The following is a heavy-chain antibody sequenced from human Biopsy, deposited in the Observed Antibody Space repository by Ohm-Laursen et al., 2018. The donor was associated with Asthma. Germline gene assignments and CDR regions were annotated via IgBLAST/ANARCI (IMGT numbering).Heavy chain of an antibody. CDR1: GGSISSGSYY. CDR3: ARGPNYHGSGRAPIGMDV. Sequence: SETLSLTCAVSGGSISSGSYYWSWIRQPPGKGLEWLGYIYYTRSDNYNPSLKSRVTISVDTSKNQFSLRLNSVTAADTAVYYCARGPNYHGSGRAPIGMDVWGQGTTATVSS. D-gene: IGHD3-10*01. V-gene: IGHV4-61*01. J-gene: IGHJ6*02. CDR2: IYYTRSD.